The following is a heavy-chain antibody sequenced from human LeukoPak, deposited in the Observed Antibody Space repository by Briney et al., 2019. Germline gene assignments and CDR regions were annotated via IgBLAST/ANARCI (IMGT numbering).Heavy chain of an antibody. CDR2: ISSGGST. CDR3: ARGDDYKSTLFDY. V-gene: IGHV4-59*01. CDR1: GGSISSYY. J-gene: IGHJ4*02. Sequence: PSETLSLTRTVSGGSISSYYWSWIRQPPGKELEWIGYISSGGSTNYNPSLKSRVTISIDTSKNQFSLKLTSATAADTAVYYCARGDDYKSTLFDYWGQGTLVTVSS. D-gene: IGHD5-12*01.